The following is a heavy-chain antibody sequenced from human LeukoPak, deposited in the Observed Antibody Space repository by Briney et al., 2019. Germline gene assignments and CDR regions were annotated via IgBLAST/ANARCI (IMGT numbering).Heavy chain of an antibody. J-gene: IGHJ4*02. Sequence: GGSLRLSCAASGFTVSSNYMNWVRQAPGKGLEWVSVFYSGGSGGSTYYADSVKGRFTISRDNSKNTLYLQMNSLRAEDTAVYYCAKGIRYFAMVNYFDYWGQGTLVTVSS. CDR1: GFTVSSNY. CDR3: AKGIRYFAMVNYFDY. CDR2: FYSGGSGGST. D-gene: IGHD3-9*01. V-gene: IGHV3-53*01.